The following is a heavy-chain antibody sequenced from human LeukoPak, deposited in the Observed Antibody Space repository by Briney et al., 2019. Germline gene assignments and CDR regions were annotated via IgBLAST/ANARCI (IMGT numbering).Heavy chain of an antibody. J-gene: IGHJ3*02. CDR3: ARDYYDSSGYYNLDAFDI. CDR2: ISPNSGGT. CDR1: GYTFTGYY. D-gene: IGHD3-22*01. Sequence: GASVKVSCKASGYTFTGYYMHWVRQAPGQGLEWMGWISPNSGGTNYAQKFQGRVTMTRDTSISTAYMELSRLRSDDTAVYYCARDYYDSSGYYNLDAFDIWGQGTMVIVSS. V-gene: IGHV1-2*02.